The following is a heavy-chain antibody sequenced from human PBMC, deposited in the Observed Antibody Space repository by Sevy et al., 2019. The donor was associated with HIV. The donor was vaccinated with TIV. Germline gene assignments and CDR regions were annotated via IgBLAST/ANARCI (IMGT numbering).Heavy chain of an antibody. CDR3: AKDKDDDYGDYYFDH. D-gene: IGHD4-17*01. CDR1: GFIFSSYG. J-gene: IGHJ4*02. V-gene: IGHV3-30*18. Sequence: GGSLRLSCSASGFIFSSYGMHWVRQTPGKGLEWVAIISSDGSDDFYAESVRGRFTISRDNTRNTLYLQMDSLRLEDTAIYYCAKDKDDDYGDYYFDHWGQGALVTVSS. CDR2: ISSDGSDD.